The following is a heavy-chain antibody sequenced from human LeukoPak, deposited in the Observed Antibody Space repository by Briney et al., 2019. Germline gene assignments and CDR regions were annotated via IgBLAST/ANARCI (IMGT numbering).Heavy chain of an antibody. CDR2: MDGSGTTT. CDR1: GFIFSNYE. V-gene: IGHV3-48*03. CDR3: ARDYSDSIGLLSGAFYI. J-gene: IGHJ3*02. D-gene: IGHD3-22*01. Sequence: PGGSLRLSCAASGFIFSNYEMNWVRQAPGKGLEWVSYMDGSGTTTYYADCVKGRFIISRDNAKNSLFLQMSCLRAEDTAVSYCARDYSDSIGLLSGAFYIWGQGTMFTASS.